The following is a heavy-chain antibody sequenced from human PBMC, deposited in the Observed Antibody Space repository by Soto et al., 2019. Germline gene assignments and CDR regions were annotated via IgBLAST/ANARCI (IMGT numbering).Heavy chain of an antibody. CDR1: GFTFSNYA. CDR2: ISYDGANQ. V-gene: IGHV3-30-3*01. CDR3: ARGDNFYDNSGYYY. J-gene: IGHJ4*02. Sequence: QVQVVGSGGGVVQPGGSLRLSCVGSGFTFSNYAMHWVCQTPGKGLEWVAVISYDGANQYYAASVKGRFTISRDTSKNTLYLQMNSLRAEDTAVYYCARGDNFYDNSGYYYWGQGTLVTVSS. D-gene: IGHD3-22*01.